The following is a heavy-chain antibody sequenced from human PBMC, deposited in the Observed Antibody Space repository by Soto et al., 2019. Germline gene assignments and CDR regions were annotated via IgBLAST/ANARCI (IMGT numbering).Heavy chain of an antibody. J-gene: IGHJ5*02. D-gene: IGHD6-6*01. V-gene: IGHV3-73*01. CDR2: IRSKANSYAT. Sequence: QSGGSLRLSCAASGFTFSGSAMHWVRQASGKGLEWVGRIRSKANSYATAYAASVKGRFTISRDDSKNTAYLQMNSLKTEDTAVYYCTRSYSSSSKGWFDPWGQGTLVTVSS. CDR3: TRSYSSSSKGWFDP. CDR1: GFTFSGSA.